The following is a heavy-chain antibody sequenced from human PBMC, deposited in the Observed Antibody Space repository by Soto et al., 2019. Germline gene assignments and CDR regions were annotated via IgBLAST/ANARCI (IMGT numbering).Heavy chain of an antibody. Sequence: QITLKESGPTLVKPTQTLTLTCTISGFSLITSGVGVGWIRQPPGKALEWLALIYWDDDKRYSPSLKSRLTITQDTSKNPVVLTMTNMDPVDTATYYCAHIVTGCLTWGRGALVTVSS. J-gene: IGHJ5*02. CDR2: IYWDDDK. D-gene: IGHD3-16*01. CDR1: GFSLITSGVG. V-gene: IGHV2-5*02. CDR3: AHIVTGCLT.